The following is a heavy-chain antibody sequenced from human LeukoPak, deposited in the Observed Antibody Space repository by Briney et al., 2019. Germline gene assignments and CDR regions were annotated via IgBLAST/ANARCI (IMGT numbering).Heavy chain of an antibody. V-gene: IGHV3-21*01. CDR2: VSTTGSDT. CDR3: ARGRDGYPYNF. Sequence: GGSLRLSCAASGFAFSGYAMNWVRQAPGKGLEWVSSVSTTGSDTYYADSVKGRFTISRDSPKNSVYLQMNSLRPEDTAIYYCARGRDGYPYNFWGQGTLVTVSS. CDR1: GFAFSGYA. D-gene: IGHD5-24*01. J-gene: IGHJ4*02.